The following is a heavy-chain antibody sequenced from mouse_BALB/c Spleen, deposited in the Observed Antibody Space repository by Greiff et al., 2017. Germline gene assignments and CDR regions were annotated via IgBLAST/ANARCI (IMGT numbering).Heavy chain of an antibody. CDR3: ARHPLYYAMDY. CDR2: INPYNDGT. Sequence: VQLQQSGPELVKPGASVKMSCKASGYTFTSYVMHWVKQKPGQGLEWIGYINPYNDGTKYNEKFKGKATLTSDKSSSTAYMELSSLTSEDSAVYYCARHPLYYAMDYWGQGTSVTVSS. V-gene: IGHV1-14*01. J-gene: IGHJ4*01. CDR1: GYTFTSYV.